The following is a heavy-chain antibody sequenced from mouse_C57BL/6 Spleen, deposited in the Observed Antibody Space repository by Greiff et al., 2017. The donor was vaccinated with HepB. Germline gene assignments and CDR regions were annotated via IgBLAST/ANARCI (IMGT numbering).Heavy chain of an antibody. V-gene: IGHV5-4*01. CDR1: GFTFSSYA. J-gene: IGHJ2*01. CDR2: ISDGGSYT. Sequence: DVMLVESGGGLVKPGGSLKLSCAASGFTFSSYAMSWVRQTPEKRLEWVATISDGGSYTYYPDNVKGRFTISRDNAKNNLYLQMSHLKSEDTAMYYCAREGDYSNYLYYFDYWGQGTTLTVSS. D-gene: IGHD2-5*01. CDR3: AREGDYSNYLYYFDY.